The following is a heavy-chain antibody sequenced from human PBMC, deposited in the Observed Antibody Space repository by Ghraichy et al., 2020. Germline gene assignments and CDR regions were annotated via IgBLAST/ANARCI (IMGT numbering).Heavy chain of an antibody. V-gene: IGHV3-11*01. CDR3: ARGRVTGTIPLFY. CDR1: GFTFSDYY. D-gene: IGHD1-7*01. Sequence: GGSLRLSCAASGFTFSDYYMTWIRQAPGKGLEWVSHISSSGITIYYADSVKGRFTISRDNAKNSLYLQLNSLRADDTAVYYCARGRVTGTIPLFYWGQGTLVTVSS. J-gene: IGHJ4*02. CDR2: ISSSGITI.